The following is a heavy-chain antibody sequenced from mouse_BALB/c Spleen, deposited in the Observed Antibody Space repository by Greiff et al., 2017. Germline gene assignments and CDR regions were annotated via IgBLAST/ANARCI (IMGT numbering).Heavy chain of an antibody. D-gene: IGHD4-1*01. J-gene: IGHJ4*01. CDR1: GYTFTSYW. V-gene: IGHV1-7*01. CDR2: INPSTGYT. CDR3: ARWETIPAMDY. Sequence: QVQLQQSGAELAKPGASVKMSCKASGYTFTSYWMHWVKQRPGQGLEWIGYINPSTGYTEYNQKFKDKATLTADKSSSTAYMQLSSLTSEDSAVYYCARWETIPAMDYWGQGTSVTVSS.